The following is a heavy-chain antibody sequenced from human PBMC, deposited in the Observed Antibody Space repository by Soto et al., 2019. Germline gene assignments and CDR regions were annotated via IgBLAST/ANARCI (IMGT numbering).Heavy chain of an antibody. J-gene: IGHJ5*02. D-gene: IGHD6-13*01. CDR3: ARVSRRQQLVQNWFDP. CDR2: INHSGST. V-gene: IGHV4-34*01. Sequence: SETLSLTCAVYGGSFSGYYWSWIRQPPGKGLEWIGEINHSGSTNYNPSLKSRVTISVDTSKNQFSLKLSSVTAADTAVYYCARVSRRQQLVQNWFDPWGQGTLVTVSS. CDR1: GGSFSGYY.